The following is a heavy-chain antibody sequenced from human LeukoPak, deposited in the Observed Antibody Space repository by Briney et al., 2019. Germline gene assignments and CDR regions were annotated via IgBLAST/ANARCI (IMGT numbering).Heavy chain of an antibody. V-gene: IGHV3-23*01. CDR1: GFTFSSYA. D-gene: IGHD5-18*01. Sequence: PGGSLRLSCAASGFTFSSYAVSWVRQAPGKGLEWVSAISGSGSSTYYTDSVKSRFTISRDNSKNTLYLQMNSLRAEDTAVYYCAKNYGVRGYSYRTFDYWGQGTLVTVSS. CDR3: AKNYGVRGYSYRTFDY. CDR2: ISGSGSST. J-gene: IGHJ4*02.